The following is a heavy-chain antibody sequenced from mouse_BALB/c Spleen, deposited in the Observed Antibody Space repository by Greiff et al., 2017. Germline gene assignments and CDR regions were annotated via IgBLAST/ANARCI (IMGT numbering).Heavy chain of an antibody. CDR2: IYPGDGDT. D-gene: IGHD1-2*01. CDR3: ASSSSLLLLRTPWFAY. Sequence: VQLQQSGAELVRPGSSVKISCKASGYAFSSYWMNWVKQRPGQGLEWIGQIYPGDGDTNYNGKFKGKATLTADKSSSTAYMQLSSLTSEDSAVDFCASSSSLLLLRTPWFAYWGQGTLVTVSA. V-gene: IGHV1-80*01. CDR1: GYAFSSYW. J-gene: IGHJ3*01.